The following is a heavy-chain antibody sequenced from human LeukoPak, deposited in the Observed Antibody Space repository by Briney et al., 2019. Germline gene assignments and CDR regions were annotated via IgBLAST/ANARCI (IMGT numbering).Heavy chain of an antibody. CDR3: AKDWGYCSGGSCYQGYFDY. Sequence: GGSLRLSCAASGFTFSSYGMHWVRQAPGKGLEWVAFIRYDGSNKYYADSVKGRFTISRDNSKNTLYLQMNSLSAEDTAVYYCAKDWGYCSGGSCYQGYFDYWGQGTLVTVSS. CDR2: IRYDGSNK. V-gene: IGHV3-30*02. J-gene: IGHJ4*02. CDR1: GFTFSSYG. D-gene: IGHD2-15*01.